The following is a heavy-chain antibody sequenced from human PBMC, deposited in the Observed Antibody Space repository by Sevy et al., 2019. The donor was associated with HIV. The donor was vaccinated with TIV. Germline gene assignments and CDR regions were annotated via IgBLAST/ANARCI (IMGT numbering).Heavy chain of an antibody. Sequence: GGSLRLSCEASGFDFSSHWMQWVRKAPGKGLVWVSRMNTDGSSTNYADSVKGRFTISRDNAKNTLYLEMNNLRDEDTALYYCATPRFDFWGPGTLVTVSS. V-gene: IGHV3-74*01. CDR2: MNTDGSST. CDR3: ATPRFDF. CDR1: GFDFSSHW. J-gene: IGHJ4*02.